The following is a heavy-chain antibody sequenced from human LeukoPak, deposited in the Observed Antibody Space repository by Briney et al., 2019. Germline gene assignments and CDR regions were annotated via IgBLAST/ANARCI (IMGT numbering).Heavy chain of an antibody. CDR1: EFTFSSYE. CDR3: ARVRKYSSGWYDAFDI. V-gene: IGHV3-48*03. D-gene: IGHD6-19*01. J-gene: IGHJ3*02. CDR2: ISSSATTI. Sequence: GGSLRLSCAASEFTFSSYEMNWVRQAPGKGLEWVSTISSSATTIFYADSVKGRFTISRDNAKNSLYLQMNSLRAEDTAVYYCARVRKYSSGWYDAFDIWGQGTMVTVSS.